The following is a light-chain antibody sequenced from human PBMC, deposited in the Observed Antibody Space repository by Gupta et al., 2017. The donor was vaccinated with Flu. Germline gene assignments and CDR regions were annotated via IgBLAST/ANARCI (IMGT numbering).Light chain of an antibody. CDR3: ASWDNNLNVPSV. V-gene: IGLV1-44*01. Sequence: SVLTPPPSASETPGQRVTVPCSGSSSNIGRNTVNWYQQHPLTAPKLLLSSNNQRPSGVPDLFFGSRSGTSAALAISWLQSEEEADYYSASWDNNLNVPSVFGIGTKFTVL. CDR2: SNN. J-gene: IGLJ1*01. CDR1: SSNIGRNT.